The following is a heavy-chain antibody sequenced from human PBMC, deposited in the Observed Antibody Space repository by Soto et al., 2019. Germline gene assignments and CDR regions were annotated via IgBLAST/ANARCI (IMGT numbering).Heavy chain of an antibody. J-gene: IGHJ3*02. CDR2: ISSSGNTI. D-gene: IGHD3-3*01. V-gene: IGHV3-11*01. Sequence: GSLRLSCAASGFTFSDYYMSWIRQAPGKGLEWVSYISSSGNTIYHADSVKGRFTISRDNAKKSLSLQMNSLRAEDTAVYYCARRALITIFGVVIPDDAFDIWGQGTMVTVSS. CDR3: ARRALITIFGVVIPDDAFDI. CDR1: GFTFSDYY.